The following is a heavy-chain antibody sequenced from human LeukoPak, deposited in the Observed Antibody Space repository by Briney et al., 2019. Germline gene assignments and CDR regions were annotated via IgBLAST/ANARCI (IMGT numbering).Heavy chain of an antibody. CDR3: ARSGYSHSWDY. CDR2: IKEDGGEI. V-gene: IGHV3-7*03. Sequence: GGSLRLSCAASGFTFSSYWMSWVRQTPGKGLEWVANIKEDGGEIHFVDSMKGRFTISRDNAKNSLYLQMNSLRGDDTAVYYCARSGYSHSWDYWGQGTLVIVSS. D-gene: IGHD1-26*01. CDR1: GFTFSSYW. J-gene: IGHJ4*02.